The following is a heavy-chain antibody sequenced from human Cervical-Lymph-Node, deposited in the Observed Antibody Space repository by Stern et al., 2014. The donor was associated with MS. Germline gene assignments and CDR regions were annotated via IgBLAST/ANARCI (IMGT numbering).Heavy chain of an antibody. CDR2: IWSDGTNK. CDR1: GLTFSNFA. D-gene: IGHD1-26*01. Sequence: VQLLESGGGVVQPGRSLRLSCTASGLTFSNFAMHWVRQAPGKGLEWVAVIWSDGTNKYYADSGKGRFTISRDNSKNTLYLQMNSLRAEDTAVYYCARGAREGRLYYFDYWGQGTLVTVSS. CDR3: ARGAREGRLYYFDY. V-gene: IGHV3-33*01. J-gene: IGHJ4*02.